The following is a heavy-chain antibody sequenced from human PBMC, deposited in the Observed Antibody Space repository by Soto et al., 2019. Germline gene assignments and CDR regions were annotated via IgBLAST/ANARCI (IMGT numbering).Heavy chain of an antibody. J-gene: IGHJ5*02. CDR3: AAYDSSGYYYPLGFDP. CDR2: IIPIFGTA. D-gene: IGHD3-22*01. Sequence: WASVKVSCKASGGTFSSYAISWVRQAPGQGLEWMGGIIPIFGTANYAQKFQGRVTITADESTSTAYMELSSLRSEDTAVYYCAAYDSSGYYYPLGFDPWGQGTLVTVSS. CDR1: GGTFSSYA. V-gene: IGHV1-69*13.